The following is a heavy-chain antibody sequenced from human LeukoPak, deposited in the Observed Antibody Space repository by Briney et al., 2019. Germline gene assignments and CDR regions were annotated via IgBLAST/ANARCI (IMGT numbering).Heavy chain of an antibody. CDR1: GFTFSSYA. D-gene: IGHD1-1*01. CDR2: ISGSGCST. V-gene: IGHV3-23*01. J-gene: IGHJ4*02. Sequence: GGSLGLSCAASGFTFSSYAMSWVRQAPGKGLEWVSAISGSGCSTYYADSVKGRFTISRDNSKNTLYLQMNSLRAEDTAVYYCAKDLGREKRLFDYWGQGTLVTVSS. CDR3: AKDLGREKRLFDY.